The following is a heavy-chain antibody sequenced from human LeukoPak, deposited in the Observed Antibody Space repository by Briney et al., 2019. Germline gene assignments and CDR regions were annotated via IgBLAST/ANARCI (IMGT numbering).Heavy chain of an antibody. D-gene: IGHD5/OR15-5a*01. CDR3: AGFGVYPY. J-gene: IGHJ4*02. CDR2: FGISGTI. V-gene: IGHV3-48*01. CDR1: GFTVKTYD. Sequence: PGGSLRLSCAVSGFTVKTYDMHWVRQAPGEGPEWIAYFGISGTIYYADSVRSRFTISRDNAKNSLFLQMNSLRVDDTAIYYCAGFGVYPYWGQGTPVTVSS.